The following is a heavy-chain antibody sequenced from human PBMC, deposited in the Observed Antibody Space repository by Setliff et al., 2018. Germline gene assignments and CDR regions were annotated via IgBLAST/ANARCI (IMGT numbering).Heavy chain of an antibody. CDR2: IYYSGST. Sequence: SETLSLTCSVSGASTRSYWWSWIRQSPGKGLEWIGYIYYSGSTMYNPSLKSRVTISVDTSKNQFSLKLSSVTAADTAVYYCARRETYYNFWSGYYAYWGQGTLVTVSS. V-gene: IGHV4-59*12. CDR3: ARRETYYNFWSGYYAY. CDR1: GASTRSYW. D-gene: IGHD3-3*01. J-gene: IGHJ4*02.